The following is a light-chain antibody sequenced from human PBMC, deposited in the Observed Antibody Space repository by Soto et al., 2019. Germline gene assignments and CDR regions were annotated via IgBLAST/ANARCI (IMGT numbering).Light chain of an antibody. CDR2: KAS. V-gene: IGKV1-5*03. CDR3: QQYKSLWT. CDR1: QSISSW. Sequence: DIQMTQSPSTLSASVGDRVTITCRASQSISSWLAWYQQKPGKAPKLLIYKASSLESGVPSRFSGSGSGTEYTLTISSLRPDDFATYYVQQYKSLWTFGQGPKGEIK. J-gene: IGKJ1*01.